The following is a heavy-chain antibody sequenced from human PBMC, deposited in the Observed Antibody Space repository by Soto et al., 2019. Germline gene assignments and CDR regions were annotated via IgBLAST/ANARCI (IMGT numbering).Heavy chain of an antibody. J-gene: IGHJ4*02. CDR1: GGSISTYY. V-gene: IGHV4-59*08. CDR3: ARNLMGATTDFDS. Sequence: SETLSLTCTVSGGSISTYYWSWIRQFPGRGLEWIGLLHYTGSSDYNPSLKSRVTISLDTSRNQFSLKLSSVTAADTAVYYCARNLMGATTDFDSWGQGTLVTV. CDR2: LHYTGSS. D-gene: IGHD1-26*01.